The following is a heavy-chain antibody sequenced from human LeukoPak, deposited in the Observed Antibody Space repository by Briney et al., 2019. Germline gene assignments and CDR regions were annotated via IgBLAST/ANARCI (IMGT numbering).Heavy chain of an antibody. CDR3: ARDKMAGTGLHWFDP. CDR1: GFTFSIYS. D-gene: IGHD6-19*01. V-gene: IGHV3-48*04. CDR2: ISSSSSTI. Sequence: PGGSLRLSCAASGFTFSIYSMNWVRQAPGKGLEWVSYISSSSSTIYYADSVKGRFTISRDNAKNSLYLQMNGLRAEDTAVYYCARDKMAGTGLHWFDPWGQGTLVTVSS. J-gene: IGHJ5*02.